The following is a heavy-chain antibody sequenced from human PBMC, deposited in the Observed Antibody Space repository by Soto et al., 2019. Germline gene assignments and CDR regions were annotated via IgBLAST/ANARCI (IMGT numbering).Heavy chain of an antibody. CDR2: IDYSVTT. V-gene: IGHV4-39*01. CDR3: ARLDSGFGATMDV. D-gene: IGHD3-10*01. J-gene: IGHJ6*02. CDR1: GGSVSSGTYY. Sequence: QLQLQESGPGLVKPSETLSLTCTVSGGSVSSGTYYWGWIRQPPGKGLEWIGSIDYSVTTYYNPSLQRRVTISVDTSKTQVSLKLTSVTAADTAVYYCARLDSGFGATMDVWGQGTTVTVSS.